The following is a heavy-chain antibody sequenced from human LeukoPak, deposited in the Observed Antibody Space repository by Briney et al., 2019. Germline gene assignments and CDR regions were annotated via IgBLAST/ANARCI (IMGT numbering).Heavy chain of an antibody. D-gene: IGHD2-2*01. CDR1: GFTFTSYA. J-gene: IGHJ4*02. CDR2: ISSDGGAT. CDR3: ARDPHFGSTTCQPCFDY. Sequence: GGSLRLSWAASGFTFTSYAMHWVRQAPGKGLEYVSAISSDGGATYYADSVKGRFTISRDNSKKTVHLQMDSLRGEDMAVYYCARDPHFGSTTCQPCFDYCGQGTLVTVSS. V-gene: IGHV3-64*02.